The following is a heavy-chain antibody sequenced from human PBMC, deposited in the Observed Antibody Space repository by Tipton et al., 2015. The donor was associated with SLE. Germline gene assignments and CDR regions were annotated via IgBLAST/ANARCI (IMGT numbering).Heavy chain of an antibody. D-gene: IGHD6-13*01. CDR2: ISAYIGDT. CDR3: ARGPSSLNWFDP. J-gene: IGHJ5*02. Sequence: QSGAEVKKPGASVKVSCKASGYTFTNYGISWVRQAPGQGLEWMGWISAYIGDTDYAQKVQGRVSMTTEISTSTAYMELRSLRSDDTAVYYCARGPSSLNWFDPWGQGTLVTVSS. V-gene: IGHV1-18*01. CDR1: GYTFTNYG.